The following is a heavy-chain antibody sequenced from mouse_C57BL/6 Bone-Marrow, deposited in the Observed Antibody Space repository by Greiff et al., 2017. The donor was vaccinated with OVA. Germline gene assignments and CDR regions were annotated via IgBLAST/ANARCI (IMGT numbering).Heavy chain of an antibody. CDR1: GYSITSGYY. V-gene: IGHV3-6*01. Sequence: EVHLVESGPGLVKPSQSLSLTCSVTGYSITSGYYWNWIRQFPGNKLEWMGYISYDGSNNYNPSLKNRISITRDTSKNQFFLKLNSVTTEDTATYYCAVYYGSLYWYFDVWGTGTTVTVSS. J-gene: IGHJ1*03. CDR3: AVYYGSLYWYFDV. D-gene: IGHD1-1*01. CDR2: ISYDGSN.